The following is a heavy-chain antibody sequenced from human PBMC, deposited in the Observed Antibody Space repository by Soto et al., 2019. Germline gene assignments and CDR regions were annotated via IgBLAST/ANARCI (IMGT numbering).Heavy chain of an antibody. V-gene: IGHV3-21*01. CDR3: VRSGTARLLRHSWFDT. CDR1: GFTFNTYD. J-gene: IGHJ5*02. CDR2: ITTSSADI. Sequence: EVQLVESGGGLVKPGGSLRLSCAASGFTFNTYDMNWVRQATGKGLEWVSSITTSSADIYYADALKGRITLSRDNAKNSLFLQIISLRAEDTAGSYCVRSGTARLLRHSWFDTWGQGTLVTVSS. D-gene: IGHD2-21*01.